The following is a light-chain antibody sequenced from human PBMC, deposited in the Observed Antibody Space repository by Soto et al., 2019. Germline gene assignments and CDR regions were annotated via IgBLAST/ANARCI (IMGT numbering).Light chain of an antibody. CDR3: QQSASTLAVT. J-gene: IGKJ4*01. CDR1: QNINNY. V-gene: IGKV1-39*01. CDR2: TTS. Sequence: DLQMTQSPSSLSASVGDRVTITCRASQNINNYLNWYQQKPGRAPNLLISTTSTLESGVPSRFSGSGSGRDYTLTISSLQPEDFATYYCQQSASTLAVTFGGGTKVEI.